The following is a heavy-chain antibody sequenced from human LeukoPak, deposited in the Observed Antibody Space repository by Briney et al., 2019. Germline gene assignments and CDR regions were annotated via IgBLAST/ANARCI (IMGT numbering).Heavy chain of an antibody. CDR1: GGSFSGYY. D-gene: IGHD6-25*01. J-gene: IGHJ3*02. V-gene: IGHV4-34*01. CDR2: INHSGST. Sequence: PSETLSLTCAVYGGSFSGYYWSWIRQPPGKGLEWIGEINHSGSTNYNPSLKSRVTISVDTSKNQFSLKLSSVTAADTAVYYCARPGRHDAFDIWGQGTMVTVSS. CDR3: ARPGRHDAFDI.